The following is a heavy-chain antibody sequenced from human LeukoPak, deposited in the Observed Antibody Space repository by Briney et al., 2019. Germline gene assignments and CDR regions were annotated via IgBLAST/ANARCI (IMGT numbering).Heavy chain of an antibody. CDR3: ASSVAIFLDY. CDR1: GGSMSSYY. J-gene: IGHJ4*02. D-gene: IGHD3-9*01. CDR2: IYYSGST. Sequence: PSETLSLTCSVSGGSMSSYYWSWIRQPPGKGLEWIGYIYYSGSTNYNPSLKSRVTISVDTSKNQFSLKLSSVTAADTAVYYCASSVAIFLDYWGQGTLVTVSS. V-gene: IGHV4-59*12.